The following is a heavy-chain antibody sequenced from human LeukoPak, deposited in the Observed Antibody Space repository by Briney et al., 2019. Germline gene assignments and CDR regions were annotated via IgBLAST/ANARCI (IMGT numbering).Heavy chain of an antibody. Sequence: GGSLRLSCAASGFTFSSYGMHWVRQAPGKGLEWVSGISGSGGSTYYAGSVKGRFTFSRDNSKNTLYLQMNSLRAEDTAVYYCAKGTYSSSPRDYWGQGTLVTVSS. CDR3: AKGTYSSSPRDY. CDR2: ISGSGGST. V-gene: IGHV3-23*01. D-gene: IGHD6-6*01. J-gene: IGHJ4*02. CDR1: GFTFSSYG.